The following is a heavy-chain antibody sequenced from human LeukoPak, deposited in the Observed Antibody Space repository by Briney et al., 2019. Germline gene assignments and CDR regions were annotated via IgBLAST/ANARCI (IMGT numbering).Heavy chain of an antibody. Sequence: GGSLRLSCAASGFTFSSYAMSWVRQAPGKGLEWVAFIRYDGSNKYYADSVKGRFTISRDNSKNTLYLQMNSLRAEDTAVYYCAKVYYYDSSGRYYFDYWGQGTLVTVSS. D-gene: IGHD3-22*01. CDR3: AKVYYYDSSGRYYFDY. V-gene: IGHV3-30*02. J-gene: IGHJ4*02. CDR1: GFTFSSYA. CDR2: IRYDGSNK.